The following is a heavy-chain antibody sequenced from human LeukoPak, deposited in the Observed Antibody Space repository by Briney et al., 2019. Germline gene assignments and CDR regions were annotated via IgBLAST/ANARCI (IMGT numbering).Heavy chain of an antibody. CDR2: IYNGGST. J-gene: IGHJ6*03. CDR1: GFTVSSNY. CDR3: ARWYGQEVGRDYYYYMDV. V-gene: IGHV3-53*01. D-gene: IGHD3-10*01. Sequence: PGGSLRLSCAASGFTVSSNYMSWLRQAPGKGLEWVSVIYNGGSTYYADSVKGRFTISRDNSKNTLYLQMNSLRAEDTAVYYCARWYGQEVGRDYYYYMDVWGKGTTVTVSS.